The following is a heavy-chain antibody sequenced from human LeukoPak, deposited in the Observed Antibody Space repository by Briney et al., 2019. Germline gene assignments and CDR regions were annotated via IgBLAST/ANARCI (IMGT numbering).Heavy chain of an antibody. D-gene: IGHD3-10*01. CDR3: AKQSQGFGSGSFFDY. V-gene: IGHV3-23*01. CDR1: GITFSSYA. CDR2: ISGSGVNT. J-gene: IGHJ4*02. Sequence: RAGGSVRLSCAAPGITFSSYAMTWVRQAPGKGLEWVSAISGSGVNTYYADSVKGRFTISRDNSKNTLYLQMNSLRVDDTAVYYCAKQSQGFGSGSFFDYWGQGTVVSASS.